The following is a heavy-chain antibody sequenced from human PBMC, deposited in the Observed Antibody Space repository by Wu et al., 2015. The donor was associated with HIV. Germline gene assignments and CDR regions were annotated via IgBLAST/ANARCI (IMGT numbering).Heavy chain of an antibody. D-gene: IGHD3-10*01. V-gene: IGHV1-69*12. CDR3: GLHQFGLLIDY. J-gene: IGHJ4*02. CDR2: IIPIFGTA. Sequence: QVQLVQSGAEVKKPGSSVKVSCKASGGTFSSYAISWVRQAPGQGLEWMGGIIPIFGTANYAQKFQGRVTITADESTSTAYMELRNLMDDDTAIYFCGLHQFGLLIDYWGQGSTITVSS. CDR1: GGTFSSYA.